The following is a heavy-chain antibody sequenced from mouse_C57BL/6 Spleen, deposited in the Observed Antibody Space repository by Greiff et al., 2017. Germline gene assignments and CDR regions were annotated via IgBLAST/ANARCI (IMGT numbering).Heavy chain of an antibody. Sequence: VMLVESGPELVKPGASVKLSCKASGYTFTSYDINWVKQRPGQGLEWIGWIYPRDGSTKYNEKFKGKATLTVDTSSSTAYMELHSLTSEDSAVYFCSRRETGSWFAYWGQGTLVTVSA. CDR2: IYPRDGST. CDR3: SRRETGSWFAY. CDR1: GYTFTSYD. V-gene: IGHV1-85*01. D-gene: IGHD4-1*01. J-gene: IGHJ3*01.